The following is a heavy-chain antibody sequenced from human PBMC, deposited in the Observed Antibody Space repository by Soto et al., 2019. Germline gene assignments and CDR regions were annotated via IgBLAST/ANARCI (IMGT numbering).Heavy chain of an antibody. Sequence: SETLSLTCTVSGDSVSSGRYYWSWSRQPPGKGLEWIGYIYNSGSTNYKSSLKSRITISVDTSKNQFSLKLTSVTAADTAVYYCARSGAGSGWLGDQGTLVTVSS. CDR2: IYNSGST. CDR1: GDSVSSGRYY. CDR3: ARSGAGSGWL. V-gene: IGHV4-61*01. J-gene: IGHJ4*02. D-gene: IGHD6-19*01.